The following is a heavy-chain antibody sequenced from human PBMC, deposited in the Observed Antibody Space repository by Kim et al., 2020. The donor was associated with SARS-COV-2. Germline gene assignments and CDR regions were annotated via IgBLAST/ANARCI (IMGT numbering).Heavy chain of an antibody. CDR1: GFTFSSYG. Sequence: GGSLRLSCAASGFTFSSYGMHWIRQAPGKGLEWVAVILYDGNKKYYADSVKGRFTISRDNSKNTLYLQMNSLRPEDTAVYFCAKAEAMTTVTLTDYWGQGTLVTVSS. CDR3: AKAEAMTTVTLTDY. V-gene: IGHV3-30*18. J-gene: IGHJ4*02. CDR2: ILYDGNKK. D-gene: IGHD4-17*01.